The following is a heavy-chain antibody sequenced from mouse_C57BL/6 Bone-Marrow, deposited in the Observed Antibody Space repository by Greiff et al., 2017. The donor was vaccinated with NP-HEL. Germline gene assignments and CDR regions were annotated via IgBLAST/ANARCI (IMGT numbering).Heavy chain of an antibody. J-gene: IGHJ4*01. Sequence: LQESGAELVRPGASVTLSCKASGYTFTDYEMHWVKQTPVHGLEWIGAIDPETGGTAYNQKFKGKAILTADKSSSTAYMELRSLTSEDSAVYYCTGYAMDYWGQGTSVTVSS. CDR2: IDPETGGT. V-gene: IGHV1-15*01. CDR3: TGYAMDY. CDR1: GYTFTDYE.